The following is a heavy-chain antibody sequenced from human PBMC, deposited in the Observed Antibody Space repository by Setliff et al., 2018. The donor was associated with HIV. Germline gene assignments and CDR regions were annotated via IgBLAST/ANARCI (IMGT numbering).Heavy chain of an antibody. CDR2: ISGDNGNT. CDR1: GYTFTNNG. V-gene: IGHV1-18*01. J-gene: IGHJ4*02. CDR3: TTPLDSSGYFGSDYFDY. D-gene: IGHD3-22*01. Sequence: GASVKVSCKASGYTFTNNGINWVRQAPGQGLEWMGWISGDNGNTKYAQKLQGRVTMTTDTSTSTAYMELSSLRSEDSAFYYCTTPLDSSGYFGSDYFDYWGQGALVTVSS.